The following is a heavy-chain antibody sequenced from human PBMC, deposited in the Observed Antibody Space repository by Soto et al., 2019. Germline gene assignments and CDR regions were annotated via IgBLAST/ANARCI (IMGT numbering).Heavy chain of an antibody. Sequence: QVQLVQSGAEVKKPGSSVKVSCKASGGTFSSYAISWVRQAPGQELEWMGGIIPIFGTANYAQKFQGRVTITADESTITAYMELSSLRSEDTAVYYCERGYYDSSPGPGFDSWGQGTMVTVSS. CDR1: GGTFSSYA. CDR3: ERGYYDSSPGPGFDS. V-gene: IGHV1-69*01. J-gene: IGHJ3*02. D-gene: IGHD3-22*01. CDR2: IIPIFGTA.